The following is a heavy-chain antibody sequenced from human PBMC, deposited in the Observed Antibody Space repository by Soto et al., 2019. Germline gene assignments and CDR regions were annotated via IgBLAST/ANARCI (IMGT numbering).Heavy chain of an antibody. CDR1: GGSLGGDY. D-gene: IGHD2-21*02. J-gene: IGHJ6*02. CDR2: INHSGTI. CDR3: ARADRTLVTSYSLDA. Sequence: PSETMSLTCAVYGGSLGGDYWTWIRQAPGKGLEWIGEINHSGTINFDPSLRSRLTISLDTSKKEFSLKLSSVTDADTATYYCARADRTLVTSYSLDAWGQGSTVTVSS. V-gene: IGHV4-34*01.